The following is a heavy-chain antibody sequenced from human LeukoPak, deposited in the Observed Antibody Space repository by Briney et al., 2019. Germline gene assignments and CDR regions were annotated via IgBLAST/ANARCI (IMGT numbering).Heavy chain of an antibody. D-gene: IGHD6-13*01. J-gene: IGHJ4*02. CDR3: ASSPWASSIGAVDY. Sequence: SETLSLTCTVSGGSISTDNYYWGWIRQPPGKGLEWIGSYDRRGRTYYSPSLKSRVSISVDTSRDQFSLNLRSVTAADTAVYYCASSPWASSIGAVDYWGQGTLVTVPS. CDR2: YDRRGRT. V-gene: IGHV4-39*01. CDR1: GGSISTDNYY.